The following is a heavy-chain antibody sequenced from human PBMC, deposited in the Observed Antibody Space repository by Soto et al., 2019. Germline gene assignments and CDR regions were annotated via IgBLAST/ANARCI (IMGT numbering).Heavy chain of an antibody. Sequence: QVQLQESGPGLVKPSQTLSLTCTVSGGSFSSAGYYWSWIRQHPGKGLEWIGYIYYSGSTNYNTSLTSRITKSIDTSTNQVSLTLSSVTAADTAMYLCARGGSLTTIPDYWGQGTLVTVSS. CDR2: IYYSGST. V-gene: IGHV4-31*03. J-gene: IGHJ4*02. D-gene: IGHD2-15*01. CDR1: GGSFSSAGYY. CDR3: ARGGSLTTIPDY.